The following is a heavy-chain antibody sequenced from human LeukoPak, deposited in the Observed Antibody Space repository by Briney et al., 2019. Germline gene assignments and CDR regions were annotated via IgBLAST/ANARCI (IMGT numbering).Heavy chain of an antibody. V-gene: IGHV4-59*02. CDR2: ILYSGTT. CDR3: ARVLDY. Sequence: SETLSLTCTVSGASVTSYYWNWIRQPPGKGLEWIGYILYSGTTNYNPSLNSRVTMSLDTSKNQFSLELSSVTAADTAVYYCARVLDYWGQGTLVTVSS. J-gene: IGHJ4*02. CDR1: GASVTSYY.